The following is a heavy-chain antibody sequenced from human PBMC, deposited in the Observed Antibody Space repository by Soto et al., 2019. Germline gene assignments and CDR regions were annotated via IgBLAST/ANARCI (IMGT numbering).Heavy chain of an antibody. Sequence: SETLSLTCTVSCGSISSGGYYWSWIRQHPGKGLEWIGYIYYSGSTYYNPSLKSRVTISVDTSKNQFSLKLSSVTAADTAVYYCARALSTVTTNYFDYWGQGTLVTVSS. D-gene: IGHD4-17*01. V-gene: IGHV4-31*03. CDR1: CGSISSGGYY. CDR2: IYYSGST. CDR3: ARALSTVTTNYFDY. J-gene: IGHJ4*02.